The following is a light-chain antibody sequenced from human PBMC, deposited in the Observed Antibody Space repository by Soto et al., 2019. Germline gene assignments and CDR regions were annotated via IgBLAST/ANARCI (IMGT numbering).Light chain of an antibody. J-gene: IGLJ1*01. CDR1: SSDVGGYNY. V-gene: IGLV2-14*01. CDR2: EVS. CDR3: SSYSSSSTLV. Sequence: QSALTQPASVSGSPGQSITIACSGTSSDVGGYNYVSWFQQHPGKAPKLLIYEVSNRPSGVSNRFSASKSGNTASLTISGLHAEDEATYYCSSYSSSSTLVFGTGTKLTVL.